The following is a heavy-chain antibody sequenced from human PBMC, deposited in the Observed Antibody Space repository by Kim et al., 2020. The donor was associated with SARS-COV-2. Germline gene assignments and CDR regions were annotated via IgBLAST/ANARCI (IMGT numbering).Heavy chain of an antibody. V-gene: IGHV1-18*01. Sequence: ASVKVSCKASGYTFVNHGITLVRQAPGQGLEWMGWISAFNGNTENAQRFQGRITMTIDTSATTAYMELRNLRSDDTAMYFCARRGGRAADMWGQGTMVTV. CDR2: ISAFNGNT. J-gene: IGHJ3*02. D-gene: IGHD1-26*01. CDR3: ARRGGRAADM. CDR1: GYTFVNHG.